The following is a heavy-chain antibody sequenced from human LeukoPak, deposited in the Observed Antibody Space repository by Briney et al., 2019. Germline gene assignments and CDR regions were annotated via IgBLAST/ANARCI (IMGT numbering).Heavy chain of an antibody. CDR2: INSDGSST. D-gene: IGHD6-13*01. CDR1: GFTFSSYW. J-gene: IGHJ5*02. V-gene: IGHV3-74*01. Sequence: GGSLRLSCAASGFTFSSYWMHWVRQAPGKGLVWVSRINSDGSSTSYADSVKGRFTISRDNAKNTLYLQMNSLRAEDTAVYYCARDRIAAAGRGWFNPWGQGTLVPVSS. CDR3: ARDRIAAAGRGWFNP.